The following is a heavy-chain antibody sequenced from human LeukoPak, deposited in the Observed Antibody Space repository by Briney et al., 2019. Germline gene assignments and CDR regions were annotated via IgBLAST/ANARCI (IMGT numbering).Heavy chain of an antibody. Sequence: GRSLRLSCAASGFTFSSYRMNWVRQAPGKGLEWVSYISSRSSNIYYADSLKGRFTISRDNAKNSLYLQMNSLRDEDTAVYYCARIPGGYYYGMDVWGQGTTVTVSS. CDR3: ARIPGGYYYGMDV. D-gene: IGHD3-16*01. J-gene: IGHJ6*02. CDR2: ISSRSSNI. V-gene: IGHV3-48*02. CDR1: GFTFSSYR.